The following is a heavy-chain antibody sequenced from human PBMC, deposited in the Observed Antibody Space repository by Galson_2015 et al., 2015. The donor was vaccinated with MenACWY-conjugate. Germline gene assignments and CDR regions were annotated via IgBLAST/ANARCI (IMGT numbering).Heavy chain of an antibody. D-gene: IGHD1-26*01. Sequence: SLRLSCAASGFPFSNAWMEWVRQAPGKGLEWVGRIKSNLRGAAADYAASVEGRFTITRDDSRNTVYLQMNSLTSEDTALYYCATDWGSGTYYVGAFDIWGQGAMVTVSS. CDR1: GFPFSNAW. V-gene: IGHV3-15*07. CDR2: IKSNLRGAAA. J-gene: IGHJ3*02. CDR3: ATDWGSGTYYVGAFDI.